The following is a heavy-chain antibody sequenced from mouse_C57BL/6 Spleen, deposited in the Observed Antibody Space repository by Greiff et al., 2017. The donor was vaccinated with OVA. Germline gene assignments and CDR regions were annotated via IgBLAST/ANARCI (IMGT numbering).Heavy chain of an antibody. J-gene: IGHJ2*01. CDR1: GFTFSSYG. D-gene: IGHD1-2*01. CDR3: ARWGITTADD. CDR2: ISSGGSYT. Sequence: EVKLVESGGDLVKPGGSLKLSCAASGFTFSSYGMSWVRQTPDKRLEWVATISSGGSYTYYPDSVKGRFTSSRDNAKNTLYLQMSSLKSEDTAMYYCARWGITTADDWGQGTTLTVSS. V-gene: IGHV5-6*01.